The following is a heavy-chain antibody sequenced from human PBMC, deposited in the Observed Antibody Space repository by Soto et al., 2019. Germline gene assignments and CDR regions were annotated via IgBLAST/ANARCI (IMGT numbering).Heavy chain of an antibody. Sequence: QVQLVQSGAEVKKPGASVKVSCKASGYTFTSYYMHWVRQAPGQGLEWMGIINPSGGSTSYAQKFQGRVTMTRDTSTSTVYMELSSLRSEDTAVYYCARDRGEDLRQQPPYYFDYWGQGTLVTVSS. CDR1: GYTFTSYY. CDR2: INPSGGST. D-gene: IGHD6-13*01. J-gene: IGHJ4*02. CDR3: ARDRGEDLRQQPPYYFDY. V-gene: IGHV1-46*03.